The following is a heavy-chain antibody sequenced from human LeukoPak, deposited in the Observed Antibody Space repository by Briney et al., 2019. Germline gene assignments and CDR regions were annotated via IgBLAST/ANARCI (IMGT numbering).Heavy chain of an antibody. V-gene: IGHV3-20*04. CDR2: INWNGGNT. CDR3: ARDDGMRTVDY. CDR1: GFNIDDYG. J-gene: IGHJ4*02. Sequence: GGSPRLSCAASGFNIDDYGMSWVRQVPGKGLEWVSGINWNGGNTGYSDSVKGRFTISRDNAEKSLYLQMNSLRVEDTAVHYCARDDGMRTVDYWGQGTLVTVSS. D-gene: IGHD1-14*01.